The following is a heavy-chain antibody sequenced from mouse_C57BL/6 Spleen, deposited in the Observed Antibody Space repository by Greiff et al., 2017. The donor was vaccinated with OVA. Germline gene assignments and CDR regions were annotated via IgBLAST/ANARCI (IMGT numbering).Heavy chain of an antibody. CDR2: IYPGSGNT. V-gene: IGHV1-76*01. D-gene: IGHD3-3*01. CDR3: ARGRAAFDY. Sequence: VQLQQSGAELVRPGASVKLSCKASGYTFTDYYINWVKQRPGQGLEWIARIYPGSGNTYYNEKFKGKATLTAEKSSSTAYMQLSSLTSEDSAVYFCARGRAAFDYWGQGTTLTVSS. J-gene: IGHJ2*01. CDR1: GYTFTDYY.